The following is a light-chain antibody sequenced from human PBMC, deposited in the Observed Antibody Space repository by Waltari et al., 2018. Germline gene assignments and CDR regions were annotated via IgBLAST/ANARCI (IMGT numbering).Light chain of an antibody. CDR3: SSYISSSTLEL. J-gene: IGLJ2*01. Sequence: QSALTQPASVSGSPGQSITISCTGTSSDVGTYNYVPWYQQHPGKAPKLMIFDVSIRPSGVSNRFSGSKSGNTASLTISGLQAEDEADYYCSSYISSSTLELFGGGTSLTVL. CDR1: SSDVGTYNY. V-gene: IGLV2-14*03. CDR2: DVS.